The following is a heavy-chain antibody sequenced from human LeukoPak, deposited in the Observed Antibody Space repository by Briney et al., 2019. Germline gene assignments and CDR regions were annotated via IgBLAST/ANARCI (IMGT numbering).Heavy chain of an antibody. J-gene: IGHJ3*02. CDR3: ARDLRHYDFWSGYPDAFDI. V-gene: IGHV4-61*08. CDR1: GGSISSGGYY. Sequence: SQTLSLTCTVSGGSISSGGYYWSWIRQPPGKGLEWIGYIYYSGSTNYNPSLKSRVTISVDTSKNQFSLKLSSVTAADTAVYYCARDLRHYDFWSGYPDAFDIWGQGTMVTVSS. D-gene: IGHD3-3*01. CDR2: IYYSGST.